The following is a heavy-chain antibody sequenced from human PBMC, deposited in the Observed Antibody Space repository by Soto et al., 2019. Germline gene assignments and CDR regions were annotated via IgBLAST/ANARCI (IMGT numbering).Heavy chain of an antibody. CDR1: EFTFSSYV. CDR3: AKGYCSSTNCYYFDY. CDR2: ISGSGGST. J-gene: IGHJ4*02. Sequence: EVQLLESGGGLVQPGGSLRVSCAASEFTFSSYVMSWVRQAPGKGLEWVSAISGSGGSTYYADAVKGRFTISRDNSKNTLYLQMNSLRAEDTAVYYCAKGYCSSTNCYYFDYWGQGTLITVSS. V-gene: IGHV3-23*01. D-gene: IGHD2-2*01.